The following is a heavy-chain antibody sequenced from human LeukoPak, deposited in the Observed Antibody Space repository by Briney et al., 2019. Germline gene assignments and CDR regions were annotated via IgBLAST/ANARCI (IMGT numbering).Heavy chain of an antibody. Sequence: PGGSLRLSCAASGFTFSSYGMSWVRQAPGKGLEWVSSISSSGTYIYYADSVQGRFTISRDNAKNSLYLQMNSLRAEDTAVYYCARGNGNYRYYFDYWGQGTLVTVSS. D-gene: IGHD1-7*01. CDR3: ARGNGNYRYYFDY. CDR2: ISSSGTYI. V-gene: IGHV3-21*01. J-gene: IGHJ4*02. CDR1: GFTFSSYG.